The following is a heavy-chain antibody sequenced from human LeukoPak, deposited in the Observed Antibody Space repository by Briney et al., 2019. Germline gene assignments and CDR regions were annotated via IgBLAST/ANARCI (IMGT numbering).Heavy chain of an antibody. CDR3: ARDYYDSSGYYGD. Sequence: ASVKVSCKASGGTFSSYAISWVRQAPGQGLEWMGIINPSGGSTSYAQKFQGRVTMTRDMSTSTVYMELSSLRSEDTAVYYCARDYYDSSGYYGDWGQGTLVTVSS. CDR2: INPSGGST. J-gene: IGHJ4*02. CDR1: GGTFSSYA. D-gene: IGHD3-22*01. V-gene: IGHV1-46*01.